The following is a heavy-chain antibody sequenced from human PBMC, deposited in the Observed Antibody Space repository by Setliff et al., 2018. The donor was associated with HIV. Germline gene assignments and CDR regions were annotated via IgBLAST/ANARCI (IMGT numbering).Heavy chain of an antibody. Sequence: GGSLRLSCAASGFTFNTYAISWVRQAPGKGLEWVSAITGTGERTYYAASVKGRFTVSRDNSKNTVYLQMNSLRAEDMALYYCVKSKSDMDTAMVGHWGQGTLVTVSS. CDR2: ITGTGERT. V-gene: IGHV3-23*01. J-gene: IGHJ4*02. D-gene: IGHD5-18*01. CDR1: GFTFNTYA. CDR3: VKSKSDMDTAMVGH.